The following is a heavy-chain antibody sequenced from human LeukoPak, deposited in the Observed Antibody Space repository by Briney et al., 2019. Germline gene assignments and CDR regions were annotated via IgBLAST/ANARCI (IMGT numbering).Heavy chain of an antibody. J-gene: IGHJ4*02. Sequence: PGGSLRLSCAASGFTFNTYAMHWVRQAPGMGLEWVAVISYDGRTKYYRDSVTGRFTVSRDNSKNTLYVQMNSLRAEDTAVYYCARANGWYGNYFDYWGQGTLVTVSS. D-gene: IGHD6-19*01. CDR1: GFTFNTYA. V-gene: IGHV3-30*04. CDR3: ARANGWYGNYFDY. CDR2: ISYDGRTK.